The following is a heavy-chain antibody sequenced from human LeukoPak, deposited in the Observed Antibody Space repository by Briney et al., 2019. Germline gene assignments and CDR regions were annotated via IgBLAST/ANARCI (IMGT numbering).Heavy chain of an antibody. Sequence: ASVKVSCKASGYMFTSHGISWVRQAPGQGLEWMGWISAYNYNTNYAQKVQGRVSMTTDTSTSTAYMELRSLTSDDTDVYYCARHPYDFWSGYLGAWFDAWGQGTLVSVS. J-gene: IGHJ5*02. CDR2: ISAYNYNT. CDR3: ARHPYDFWSGYLGAWFDA. V-gene: IGHV1-18*01. D-gene: IGHD3-3*01. CDR1: GYMFTSHG.